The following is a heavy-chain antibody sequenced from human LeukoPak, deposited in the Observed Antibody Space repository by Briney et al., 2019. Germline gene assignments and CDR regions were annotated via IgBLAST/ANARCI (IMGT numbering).Heavy chain of an antibody. CDR1: GYTFTTHD. J-gene: IGHJ4*02. Sequence: GASVKVSCKASGYTFTTHDINWVRQATGQGLEWMGWMNPNSGNTGYAKEFQGRVTITRSTSISTVYMEMSSLTSEDTAVYYCTGTAYCTNGVCYFTGFDHWGQGTLVTVSS. V-gene: IGHV1-8*03. CDR3: TGTAYCTNGVCYFTGFDH. CDR2: MNPNSGNT. D-gene: IGHD2-8*01.